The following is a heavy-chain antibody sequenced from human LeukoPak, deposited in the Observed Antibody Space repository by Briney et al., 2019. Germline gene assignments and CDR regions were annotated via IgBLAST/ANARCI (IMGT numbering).Heavy chain of an antibody. CDR1: GFTFSSYG. D-gene: IGHD1-14*01. CDR2: ISYDGSNK. J-gene: IGHJ4*02. V-gene: IGHV3-30*18. CDR3: AKDLKLWEPKSLCMTDY. Sequence: GGSLRLSCAASGFTFSSYGMHWVRQAPGKGLEWVAVISYDGSNKYYADSVKGRFTISRDNSKNTLYLQMNSLRAEDTAVYYCAKDLKLWEPKSLCMTDYWGQGTLVTVSS.